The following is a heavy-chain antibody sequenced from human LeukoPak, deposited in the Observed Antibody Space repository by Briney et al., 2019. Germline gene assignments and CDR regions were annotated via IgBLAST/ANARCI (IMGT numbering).Heavy chain of an antibody. D-gene: IGHD2-15*01. CDR3: AREDCSGGSCHWFDP. Sequence: SETLSLTCTVSGGSIRSNYWSWIRQPPGKGLEWIGCISDSGNTNYIPSLKSRVSISVDSSKNQLSLRLSSVTAADTAVYYCAREDCSGGSCHWFDPWGQGTLVTVSS. CDR1: GGSIRSNY. J-gene: IGHJ5*02. CDR2: ISDSGNT. V-gene: IGHV4-59*01.